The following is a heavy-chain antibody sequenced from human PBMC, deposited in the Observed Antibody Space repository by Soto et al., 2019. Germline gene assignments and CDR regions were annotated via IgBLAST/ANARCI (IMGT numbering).Heavy chain of an antibody. CDR2: IYYSGST. CDR3: ARGIEYSSSSQFFGA. V-gene: IGHV4-59*01. CDR1: GGSISSYY. J-gene: IGHJ5*02. D-gene: IGHD6-6*01. Sequence: SETLSLTCTVSGGSISSYYWSWIRQPPGKGLEWIGYIYYSGSTNYNPSLKSRVTISVDTSKNQFSLKLSSVTAADTAVYYCARGIEYSSSSQFFGAWGQGTLVTVSS.